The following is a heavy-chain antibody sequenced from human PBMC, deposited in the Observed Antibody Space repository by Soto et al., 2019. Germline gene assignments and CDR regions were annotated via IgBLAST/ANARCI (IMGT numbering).Heavy chain of an antibody. CDR3: ARDDGDYGIDWYFDL. CDR1: GFTFSSYS. Sequence: EVQLVESGGGLVQPGGSLRLSCAASGFTFSSYSMNWVRQAPGKGLEWVSYISSSSSTIYYADSVKGRFTISRDNAKNSLYLQMNSLRAEDTAVYYCARDDGDYGIDWYFDLWGRGTLVTVSS. J-gene: IGHJ2*01. CDR2: ISSSSSTI. D-gene: IGHD4-17*01. V-gene: IGHV3-48*01.